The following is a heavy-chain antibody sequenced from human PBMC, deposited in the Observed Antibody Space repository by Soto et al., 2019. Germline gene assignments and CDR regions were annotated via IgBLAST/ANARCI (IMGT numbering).Heavy chain of an antibody. Sequence: PSETLSLTCTVSGDSIRSGNHYWSWIRQPPGKGLEWIGYIYYSGSXYYSPSLKSRVTISVDTSKNQFSLKLNSVTAADTAVYYCARVDXXXVYGCMDVWGQGTTVTVSS. D-gene: IGHD3-10*01. CDR3: ARVDXXXVYGCMDV. CDR2: IYYSGSX. V-gene: IGHV4-30-4*01. CDR1: GDSIRSGNHY. J-gene: IGHJ6*02.